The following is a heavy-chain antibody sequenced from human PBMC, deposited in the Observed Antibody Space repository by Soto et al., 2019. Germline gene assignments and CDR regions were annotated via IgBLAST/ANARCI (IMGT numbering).Heavy chain of an antibody. CDR2: INSDGSST. V-gene: IGHV3-74*01. CDR1: GFTFSSYW. D-gene: IGHD1-26*01. Sequence: GESLKISCAASGFTFSSYWMHWVRQAPGKGLVWVSRINSDGSSTSYADSVKGRFTIPRDNAKNTLYLQMNSLRAEDTAVYYCARTRGATGAFDIWGQGTMVTVSS. J-gene: IGHJ3*02. CDR3: ARTRGATGAFDI.